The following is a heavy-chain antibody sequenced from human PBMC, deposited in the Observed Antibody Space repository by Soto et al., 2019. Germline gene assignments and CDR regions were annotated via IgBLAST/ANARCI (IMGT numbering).Heavy chain of an antibody. CDR1: GYTFTGYY. CDR3: ARDPLVTMVRGVIGGMDV. V-gene: IGHV1-2*02. J-gene: IGHJ6*02. CDR2: INPNSGGT. Sequence: ASVKVSCKASGYTFTGYYMHWVRQAPGQGLEWMGWINPNSGGTNYAQKFQGRVTMTRDTSISTAYMELSRLRSGDTAVYYCARDPLVTMVRGVIGGMDVWGQGTTVTVSS. D-gene: IGHD3-10*01.